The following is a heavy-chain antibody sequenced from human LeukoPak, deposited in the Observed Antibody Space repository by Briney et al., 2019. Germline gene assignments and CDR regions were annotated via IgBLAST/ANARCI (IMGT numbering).Heavy chain of an antibody. D-gene: IGHD3-22*01. Sequence: SETLSLTCTVSGGSISSSSYYWSWIRQPPGKGLEWIGYIYYSGSTNYNPSLKSRVTISVDTSKNQFSLKLSSVTAADTAVYYCARAHYYDSSGYYHDAFDIWGQGTMVTVSS. CDR1: GGSISSSSYY. CDR3: ARAHYYDSSGYYHDAFDI. J-gene: IGHJ3*02. CDR2: IYYSGST. V-gene: IGHV4-61*01.